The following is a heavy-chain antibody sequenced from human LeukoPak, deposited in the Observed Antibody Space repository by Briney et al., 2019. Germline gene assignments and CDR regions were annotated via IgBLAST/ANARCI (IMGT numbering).Heavy chain of an antibody. CDR3: ARDRRTYSSSWTDAFDI. J-gene: IGHJ3*02. CDR2: IYTSGST. CDR1: GGSISSYY. V-gene: IGHV4-4*07. Sequence: SETLSLTCTVSGGSISSYYWSWLRQPAGKGLEWIGRIYTSGSTNYNPSLKSRVTMSVDTSKNQFSLKLSSVTAADTAVYYCARDRRTYSSSWTDAFDIWGQGTMVTVSS. D-gene: IGHD6-13*01.